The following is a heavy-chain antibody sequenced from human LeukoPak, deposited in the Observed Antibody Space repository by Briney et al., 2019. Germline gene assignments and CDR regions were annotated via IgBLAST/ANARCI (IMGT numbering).Heavy chain of an antibody. D-gene: IGHD6-19*01. CDR1: GFTVSSNH. Sequence: GGSLRLSCAASGFTVSSNHMSWVRQAPGKGLEWVAVFYSGGITYHADSVKGRFTISRDNSKNTLYLQMNSLRAEDTAVYFCATRRGSGPTYFFDYWGQGTLVTVSS. CDR3: ATRRGSGPTYFFDY. CDR2: FYSGGIT. J-gene: IGHJ4*02. V-gene: IGHV3-53*01.